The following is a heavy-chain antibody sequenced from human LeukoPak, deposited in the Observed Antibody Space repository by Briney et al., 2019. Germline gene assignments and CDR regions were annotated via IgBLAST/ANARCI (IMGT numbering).Heavy chain of an antibody. CDR1: GYTFTSYG. J-gene: IGHJ4*02. Sequence: ASVKVSCKASGYTFTSYGISWVRQAPGQGLEWMGWISAYNGNTNYAQKLQGRVTMTTDTSTSTAYMELRSLRSDDTAMYYCARGGEVSVVVISHYDYWGQGTLVTVSS. CDR2: ISAYNGNT. V-gene: IGHV1-18*01. CDR3: ARGGEVSVVVISHYDY. D-gene: IGHD3-22*01.